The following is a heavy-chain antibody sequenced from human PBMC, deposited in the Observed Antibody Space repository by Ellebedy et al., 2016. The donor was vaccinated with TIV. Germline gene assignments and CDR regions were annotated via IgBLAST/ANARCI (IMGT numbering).Heavy chain of an antibody. CDR3: ARLGTGYCTGGACPLGDY. J-gene: IGHJ4*02. Sequence: GESLKISXQGSGYSFVNYWIAWVRQIPGKGLECMGIIYPGDSDTRYSPSFQGQVTISADKSINTAYLQWSSLKASDSAMYYCARLGTGYCTGGACPLGDYWGQGTLVTVST. D-gene: IGHD2-8*02. CDR1: GYSFVNYW. V-gene: IGHV5-51*01. CDR2: IYPGDSDT.